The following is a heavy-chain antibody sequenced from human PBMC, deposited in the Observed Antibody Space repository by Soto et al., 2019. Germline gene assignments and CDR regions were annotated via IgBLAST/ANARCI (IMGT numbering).Heavy chain of an antibody. CDR1: GFSFGSYA. CDR2: ISGSDGKT. Sequence: VGSLRLSCAASGFSFGSYALSWVRQAPGKGLEWVSTISGSDGKTFYADSVKGRFSISRDNSKNTLYLQMNGLRAEDTAVYYCAKSWPRGSGTYYPGNYWGQGTLVTVSS. CDR3: AKSWPRGSGTYYPGNY. V-gene: IGHV3-23*01. J-gene: IGHJ4*02. D-gene: IGHD3-10*01.